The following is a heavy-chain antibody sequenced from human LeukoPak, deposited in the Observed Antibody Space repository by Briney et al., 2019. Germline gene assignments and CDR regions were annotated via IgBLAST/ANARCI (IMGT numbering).Heavy chain of an antibody. V-gene: IGHV3-23*01. Sequence: GGSLRLSCAASGFTFSSYWMSWVRQAPGKGLEWVSVIAGGGGTTYYADSVKGRFTISRDNSKNTLYLQMNSLRVEDTAVYYCAKGSGSSSYSSIGYWGQGILVTVSS. CDR3: AKGSGSSSYSSIGY. D-gene: IGHD2-15*01. CDR1: GFTFSSYW. CDR2: IAGGGGTT. J-gene: IGHJ4*02.